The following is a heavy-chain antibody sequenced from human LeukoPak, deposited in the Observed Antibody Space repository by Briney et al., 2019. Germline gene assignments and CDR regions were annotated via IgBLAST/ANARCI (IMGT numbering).Heavy chain of an antibody. Sequence: SETLSLTCTVSGGSISSSSYYWGWIRQPPGKGLEWIGSIYYSGSTYYNPSVKSRDTISVDTSKNQFSLKLSSVTAADAAVYYCARRREWEPFDYWGEGALVTVSS. J-gene: IGHJ4*02. V-gene: IGHV4-39*01. CDR1: GGSISSSSYY. CDR3: ARRREWEPFDY. CDR2: IYYSGST. D-gene: IGHD1-26*01.